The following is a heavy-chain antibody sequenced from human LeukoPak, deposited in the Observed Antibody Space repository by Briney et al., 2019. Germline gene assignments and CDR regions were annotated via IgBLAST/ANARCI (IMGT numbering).Heavy chain of an antibody. CDR2: ISGSGGST. D-gene: IGHD6-19*01. CDR3: AKDTGSRAVAGTRFDY. V-gene: IGHV3-23*01. Sequence: GGLRLSCAASGFTFSSYAMTWVRQAPGKGLEWVSTISGSGGSTYYADSVKGRFTISRDNSKNTLYLQMNNLRAEDTAVYYCAKDTGSRAVAGTRFDYWGQGTLVTVSS. CDR1: GFTFSSYA. J-gene: IGHJ4*02.